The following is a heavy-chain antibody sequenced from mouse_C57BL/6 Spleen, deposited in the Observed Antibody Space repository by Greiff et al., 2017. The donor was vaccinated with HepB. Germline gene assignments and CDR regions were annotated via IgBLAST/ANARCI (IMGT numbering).Heavy chain of an antibody. CDR2: IDPEDGDT. CDR3: TTRDGKYASYFDY. Sequence: EVQLQQSGAELVRPGASVKLSCTASGFNIKDYYMHWVKQRPEQGLEWIGRIDPEDGDTEYAPKFQGQATMTADTSSNTAYLQLSSLTSEDTAVYYCTTRDGKYASYFDYWGQGTTLTVSS. CDR1: GFNIKDYY. D-gene: IGHD2-1*01. V-gene: IGHV14-1*01. J-gene: IGHJ2*01.